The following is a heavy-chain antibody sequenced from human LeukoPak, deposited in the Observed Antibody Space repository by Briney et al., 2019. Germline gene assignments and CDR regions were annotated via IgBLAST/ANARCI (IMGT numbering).Heavy chain of an antibody. V-gene: IGHV4-34*01. CDR2: VYYTGRT. D-gene: IGHD3-22*01. Sequence: KPSETLSLTCAVYGGSFSGYYWSWIRQPPGKGLEWIGDVYYTGRTYYNPSLKSRVFISIDTSKNYSSLNLNFVTAADTAVYYCARRRYYDSTGYFEWGRGSLVTVSS. CDR1: GGSFSGYY. J-gene: IGHJ1*01. CDR3: ARRRYYDSTGYFE.